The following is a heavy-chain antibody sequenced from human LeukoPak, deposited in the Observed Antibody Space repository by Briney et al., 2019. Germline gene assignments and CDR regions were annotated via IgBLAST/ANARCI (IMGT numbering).Heavy chain of an antibody. CDR2: ISAYNGNT. CDR1: GYTFTSYG. J-gene: IGHJ4*02. CDR3: ARDRAQDYYDSSGYYGPFDY. V-gene: IGHV1-18*01. Sequence: ASVKVSCKASGYTFTSYGISWVRQAPGQGLEWMGWISAYNGNTNYAQKLQGRVTMTTDTSTSTAYMELRSLRSEDTAVYYCARDRAQDYYDSSGYYGPFDYWGQGTLVTVSS. D-gene: IGHD3-22*01.